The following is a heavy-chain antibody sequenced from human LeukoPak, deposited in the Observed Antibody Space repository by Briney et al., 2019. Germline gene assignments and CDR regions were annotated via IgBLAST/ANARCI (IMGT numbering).Heavy chain of an antibody. CDR2: IKQDGSEK. Sequence: QPGGSLRLSCAASGFTFSSYWMSWVRQAPGKRLEWVANIKQDGSEKYYVDSVKGRFTISRDNAKNSLFLQMNSLRAEDTAVYYCARDKVAAAGTDSVFWYWGQGTLVTVSS. CDR3: ARDKVAAAGTDSVFWY. J-gene: IGHJ4*02. CDR1: GFTFSSYW. D-gene: IGHD6-13*01. V-gene: IGHV3-7*01.